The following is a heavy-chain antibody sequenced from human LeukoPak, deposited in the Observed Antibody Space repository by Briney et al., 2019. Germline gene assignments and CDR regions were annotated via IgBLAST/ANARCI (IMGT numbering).Heavy chain of an antibody. Sequence: ASVKVSCKASGYTFTSYYMHWVRQAPGQGLEWMGIINPSGGSTSYAQKFHGRVTMTRDTSTSTVYMELSSLRSEDTAVYYCARGGRYSSYYYYYGMDVWGQGTTVTVSS. D-gene: IGHD2-15*01. J-gene: IGHJ6*01. V-gene: IGHV1-46*01. CDR1: GYTFTSYY. CDR2: INPSGGST. CDR3: ARGGRYSSYYYYYGMDV.